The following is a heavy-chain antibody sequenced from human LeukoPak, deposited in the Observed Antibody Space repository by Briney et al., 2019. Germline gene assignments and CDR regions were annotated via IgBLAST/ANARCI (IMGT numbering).Heavy chain of an antibody. Sequence: GGSLRLSCAASGFIFNTYVMHWVRQAPGKGLEWVAFIRYDGSNKYYADSVKGRFTISRDNAKNSLYLQMSSLSAEDTGIYYCARDLFNADYSNSVDSWGQGTPVTVSS. D-gene: IGHD6-13*01. CDR3: ARDLFNADYSNSVDS. CDR1: GFIFNTYV. J-gene: IGHJ5*01. V-gene: IGHV3-30*02. CDR2: IRYDGSNK.